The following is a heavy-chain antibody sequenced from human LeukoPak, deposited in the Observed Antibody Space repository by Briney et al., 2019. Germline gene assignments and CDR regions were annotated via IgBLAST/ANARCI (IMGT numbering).Heavy chain of an antibody. CDR1: GDIFRRYG. CDR2: VRPYNGDP. V-gene: IGHV1-18*04. D-gene: IGHD1-1*01. Sequence: ASVKVSCKASGDIFRRYGVTWARQAPGQGPEWMGWVRPYNGDPEYAQKFQRRVTMSTDTSTDTSYMELRSLGSDDTAVYYCARPYSANWHPHPYRMDVWGQGTTVIVSS. CDR3: ARPYSANWHPHPYRMDV. J-gene: IGHJ6*02.